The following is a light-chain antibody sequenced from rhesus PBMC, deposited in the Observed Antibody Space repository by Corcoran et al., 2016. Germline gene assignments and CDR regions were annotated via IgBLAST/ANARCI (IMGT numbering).Light chain of an antibody. Sequence: DIQMTQSPSSLSASVGDTVTITCRASQSISSWLAWYQQKPGKAPKLLIYKASTLQSGVPSRFSGGGSGTDVTLTISRLQSEDFATYYCQQYSSSPRTFGQGTKVEIK. CDR3: QQYSSSPRT. CDR1: QSISSW. CDR2: KAS. V-gene: IGKV1-22*01. J-gene: IGKJ1*01.